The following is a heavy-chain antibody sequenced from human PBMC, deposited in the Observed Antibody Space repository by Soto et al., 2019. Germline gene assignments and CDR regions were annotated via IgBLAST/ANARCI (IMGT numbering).Heavy chain of an antibody. CDR1: GFTFSSYG. D-gene: IGHD3-10*01. Sequence: GGSLRLSCAASGFTFSSYGMHWVRQAPGKGLEWVAVIWYDGSNKYYADSVKGRFTISRDNSKNTLYLQMNSLRAEDTAVYYCVRSHRRLWFGEFLYYFDYWGQGTLVTVSS. CDR2: IWYDGSNK. CDR3: VRSHRRLWFGEFLYYFDY. V-gene: IGHV3-33*01. J-gene: IGHJ4*02.